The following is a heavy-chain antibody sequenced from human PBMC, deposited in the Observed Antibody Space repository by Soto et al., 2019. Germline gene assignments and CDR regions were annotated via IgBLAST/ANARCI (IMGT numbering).Heavy chain of an antibody. CDR3: ARGGGYTFDY. CDR2: VYHSGST. CDR1: GGSISNYY. D-gene: IGHD3-16*01. V-gene: IGHV4-59*12. J-gene: IGHJ4*02. Sequence: SETLSLTCTVSGGSISNYYWSWIRQPPGKGLEWIGYVYHSGSTYYNPSLKSRVTISVDRSKNQFSLKLSSVTAADTAVYYCARGGGYTFDYWGQGTLVTVSS.